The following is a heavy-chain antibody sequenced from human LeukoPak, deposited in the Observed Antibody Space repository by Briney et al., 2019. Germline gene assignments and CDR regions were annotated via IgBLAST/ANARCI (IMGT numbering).Heavy chain of an antibody. CDR2: INAGNGNT. J-gene: IGHJ5*02. V-gene: IGHV1-3*03. CDR1: GYTFTSYA. CDR3: ARRSYRYYDILTGYYRYNWFDP. D-gene: IGHD3-9*01. Sequence: ASVKVSCKASGYTFTSYAMHWVRQAPGQRLEWMGWINAGNGNTKYSQEFQGRVTITRDTSASTAYMELSPVTAADTAVYYCARRSYRYYDILTGYYRYNWFDPWGQGTLVTVSP.